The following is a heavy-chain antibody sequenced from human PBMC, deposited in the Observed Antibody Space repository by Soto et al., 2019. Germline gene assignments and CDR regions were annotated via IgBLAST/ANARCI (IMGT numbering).Heavy chain of an antibody. V-gene: IGHV3-23*01. J-gene: IGHJ4*02. CDR1: GFTFSSYA. CDR2: ISGNGGST. D-gene: IGHD3-10*01. CDR3: AKDIVTYYSGSGSYYDY. Sequence: SGGSLRLSCAASGFTFSSYAMTWVRQAPGKGLEWVSGISGNGGSTYYADSVKGRFTISRDNSKNTLYLQMNSLRAEDTALYYCAKDIVTYYSGSGSYYDYWGQGTLVTVSS.